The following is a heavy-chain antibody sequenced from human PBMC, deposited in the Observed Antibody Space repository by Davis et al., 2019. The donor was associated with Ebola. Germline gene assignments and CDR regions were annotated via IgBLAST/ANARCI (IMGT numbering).Heavy chain of an antibody. Sequence: GESLKISCATSGFPFTNSYMHWVRQAPGKGLEWVSRINSDGGIVDYADSVKGRFTISRDNVKNTLYLQMNSLRAEDTAVYYCARVHGGYENNVFDIWGQGTMVTVSS. D-gene: IGHD3-16*01. J-gene: IGHJ3*02. CDR2: INSDGGIV. CDR1: GFPFTNSY. CDR3: ARVHGGYENNVFDI. V-gene: IGHV3-74*01.